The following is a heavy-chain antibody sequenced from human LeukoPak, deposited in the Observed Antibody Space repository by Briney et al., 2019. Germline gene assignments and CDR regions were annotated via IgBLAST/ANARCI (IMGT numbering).Heavy chain of an antibody. CDR3: ARDRLAAHY. J-gene: IGHJ4*02. Sequence: PSETLSLTCAVYGGSFSGYYWNWIRQPPGKGLEWIGEINNSGSTNYNPSLKSRVTISVDTSKNQFSLKLSSVTAADTAVCYCARDRLAAHYWGQGTLVTVSS. CDR2: INNSGST. V-gene: IGHV4-34*01. CDR1: GGSFSGYY.